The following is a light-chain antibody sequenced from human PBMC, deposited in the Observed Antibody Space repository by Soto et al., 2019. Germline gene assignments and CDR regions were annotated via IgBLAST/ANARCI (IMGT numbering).Light chain of an antibody. Sequence: IQMTQSPPSLSASVGDRVTIICRASEGINIYLAWFQQKPGKAPKSLIYKASTLKSGVPSRFSGSGSGTEFTLTISSLQPDDFATYYCQHYNSYSEAFGQGTKVDIK. CDR2: KAS. J-gene: IGKJ1*01. V-gene: IGKV1-16*01. CDR1: EGINIY. CDR3: QHYNSYSEA.